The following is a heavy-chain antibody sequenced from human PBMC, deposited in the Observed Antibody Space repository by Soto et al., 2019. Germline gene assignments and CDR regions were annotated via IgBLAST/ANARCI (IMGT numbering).Heavy chain of an antibody. J-gene: IGHJ4*02. CDR2: IDWDDDK. V-gene: IGHV2-70*01. D-gene: IGHD2-15*01. CDR3: ARGSGGSCYSGKFDY. Sequence: SGPTLVNPTQTLTLTCTFSGFSLSTSGMCVSWIRQPPGKALEWLALIDWDDDKYYSTSLKTMLTISKDTSKNQVVLTMTNMDPVDTATYYCARGSGGSCYSGKFDYWGQGTLATVS. CDR1: GFSLSTSGMC.